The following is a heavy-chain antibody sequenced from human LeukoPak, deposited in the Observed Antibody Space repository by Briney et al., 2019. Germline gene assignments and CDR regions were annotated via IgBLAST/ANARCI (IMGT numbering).Heavy chain of an antibody. CDR1: GFTVSSNY. CDR3: ARLYSSGWYYFDY. Sequence: GGSLRLSYAASGFTVSSNYISWVRQAPGKGLEWVSVIYSGGSTYYADSVKGRFTISRDNSKNTLYLKMNSLRAEDTAVYYCARLYSSGWYYFDYWGQGTLVTVSS. D-gene: IGHD6-19*01. CDR2: IYSGGST. J-gene: IGHJ4*02. V-gene: IGHV3-53*01.